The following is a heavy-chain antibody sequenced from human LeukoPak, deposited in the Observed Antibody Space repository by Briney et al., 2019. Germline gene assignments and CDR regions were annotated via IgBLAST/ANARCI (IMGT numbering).Heavy chain of an antibody. CDR2: IGKAGNGD. CDR1: GFSFSSYW. Sequence: PGGSLRLSCAASGFSFSSYWMTWVRQAPGKGLERVANIGKAGNGDYYVDSVKGRFTISRDNAKNSLYLQMNSLRAEDTAVYYCARDLDFHNFDYWGQGALVTVSS. V-gene: IGHV3-7*01. CDR3: ARDLDFHNFDY. J-gene: IGHJ4*02. D-gene: IGHD2/OR15-2a*01.